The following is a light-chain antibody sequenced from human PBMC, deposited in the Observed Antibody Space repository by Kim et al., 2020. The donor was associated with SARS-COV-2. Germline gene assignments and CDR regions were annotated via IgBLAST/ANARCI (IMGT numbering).Light chain of an antibody. V-gene: IGLV3-19*01. CDR2: GKN. Sequence: SSELTQDPAVSVALGQTVRITCQGDSLRSYYASWYQQKPGQAPVLVIYGKNNRPSGIPDRFSGSSSGNTASLTITGAQAEDEADYYCNSRDSSGNLFGGGTKVTVL. CDR3: NSRDSSGNL. J-gene: IGLJ3*02. CDR1: SLRSYY.